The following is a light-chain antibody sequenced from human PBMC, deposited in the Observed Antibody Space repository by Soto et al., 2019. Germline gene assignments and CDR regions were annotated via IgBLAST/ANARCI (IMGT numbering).Light chain of an antibody. CDR2: GAS. CDR1: QSVTNNF. V-gene: IGKV3-20*01. CDR3: QQYGTSPFT. Sequence: IVLTQSPGTLSLSPGDRATLSCGASQSVTNNFLAWYQQKPGHAPRLLIYGASSMATGVPDRFSGSGSGTDFTLTISRLEPGDFAVYYCQQYGTSPFTFGPGTKVDI. J-gene: IGKJ3*01.